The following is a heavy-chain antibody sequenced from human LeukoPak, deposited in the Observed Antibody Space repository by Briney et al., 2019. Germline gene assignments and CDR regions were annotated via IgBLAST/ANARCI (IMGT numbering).Heavy chain of an antibody. D-gene: IGHD4-17*01. Sequence: AAVTVSCKASGYTFTSYYMHWVRQAPGQRLEWMGIIKPSGGSTSYAQKFQGRVTMTRDTSTSTVYMDLSSLRSEGTVVYYCAGLEYGGAFDIGGEGTMVTVSS. V-gene: IGHV1-46*01. CDR2: IKPSGGST. CDR1: GYTFTSYY. J-gene: IGHJ3*02. CDR3: AGLEYGGAFDI.